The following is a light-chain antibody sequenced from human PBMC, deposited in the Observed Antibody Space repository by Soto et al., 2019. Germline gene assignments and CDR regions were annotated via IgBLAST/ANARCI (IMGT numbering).Light chain of an antibody. CDR1: SGDVGAYDY. Sequence: QSALTQPPSASGSPGQSVTISCTGTSGDVGAYDYVSWYQQHPGKAPKLMIYDVSKRPSGVPDRFSGSKSGNTASLTISGLQAEDEADYYCCSYAGSYTYVFGTGTKLTVL. CDR3: CSYAGSYTYV. CDR2: DVS. J-gene: IGLJ1*01. V-gene: IGLV2-11*01.